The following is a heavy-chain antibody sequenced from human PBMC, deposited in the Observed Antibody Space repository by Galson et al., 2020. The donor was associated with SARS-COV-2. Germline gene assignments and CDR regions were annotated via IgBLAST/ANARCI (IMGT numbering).Heavy chain of an antibody. CDR3: ARRPEGYYYYYGMYF. CDR2: ISSSGSTI. J-gene: IGHJ6*02. V-gene: IGHV3-48*03. Sequence: APGKGLEWVSYISSSGSTIYYADSVKGRFTISRDNAKNSLYLQMNSLRAEDTAVYYCARRPEGYYYYYGMYFWGQGTTVTVSS.